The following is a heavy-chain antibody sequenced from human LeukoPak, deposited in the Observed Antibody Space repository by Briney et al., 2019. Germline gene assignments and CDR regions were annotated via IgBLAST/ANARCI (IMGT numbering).Heavy chain of an antibody. CDR1: GGSISSSTNW. CDR3: ARRGPRRYYFDY. J-gene: IGHJ4*02. Sequence: PSETLSLTCAVSGGSISSSTNWWSWVRQPPGKGLEWIGEIYHSGSTNYKPSVKSRVTISVDTSKNQFSLKLSSVTAADTAVYYCARRGPRRYYFDYWGQGTLVTVSS. V-gene: IGHV4-4*02. D-gene: IGHD2-21*01. CDR2: IYHSGST.